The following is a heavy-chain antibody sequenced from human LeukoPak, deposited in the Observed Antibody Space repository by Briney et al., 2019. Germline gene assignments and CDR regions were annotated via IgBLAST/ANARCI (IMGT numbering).Heavy chain of an antibody. V-gene: IGHV1-3*01. D-gene: IGHD4-17*01. Sequence: ASVKVSCKASGYTFTSYAMHWVRQAPGQRLEWMGWINAGNGNTKYSQKFQGRVTITRDTSASTAYMELSSLRSEDTAVYYCARSGDYGPTPFDYWGQGTLVTVSS. CDR2: INAGNGNT. CDR1: GYTFTSYA. J-gene: IGHJ4*02. CDR3: ARSGDYGPTPFDY.